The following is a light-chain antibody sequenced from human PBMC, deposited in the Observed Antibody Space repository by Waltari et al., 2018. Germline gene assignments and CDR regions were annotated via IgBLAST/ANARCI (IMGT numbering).Light chain of an antibody. CDR3: QQSYTSPPT. V-gene: IGKV1-39*01. CDR1: QFVSSY. CDR2: ATA. Sequence: DIQMTQSPSSRSASIGDRVTISCRASQFVSSYLNWFQQKPGKAPKLLIYATASLQSGVPSRFSGAGAGTDFTLTISSLQPDDFATYYCQQSYTSPPTFGQGTNVEIK. J-gene: IGKJ1*01.